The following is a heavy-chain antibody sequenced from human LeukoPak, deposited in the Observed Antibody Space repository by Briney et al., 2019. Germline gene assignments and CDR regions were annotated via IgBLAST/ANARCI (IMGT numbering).Heavy chain of an antibody. CDR2: IYPGDSDA. D-gene: IGHD6-13*01. Sequence: GESLKISCKGSGYSFNSYWIGWVRQMPGKGLKWMGIIYPGDSDARCSPSFQGQVTISADKSISTAYLQWSSLKASDTAMYYCARLYLPYTSAWYGSAFDIWGQGTMVTVSS. J-gene: IGHJ3*02. CDR3: ARLYLPYTSAWYGSAFDI. V-gene: IGHV5-51*01. CDR1: GYSFNSYW.